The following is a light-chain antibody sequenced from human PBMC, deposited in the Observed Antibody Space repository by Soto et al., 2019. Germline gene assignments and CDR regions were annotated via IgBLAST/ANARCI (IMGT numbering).Light chain of an antibody. Sequence: IVLTQSPGTLSLSPGEGASVSCRASQSLNSGYLAWYQQKPGQAPRLLIYGASSRATGIPDRFSGSRSGTNFTLTISRLEPEDFAVYFRQQYGSAPYTFGQGTKLEIK. CDR1: QSLNSGY. J-gene: IGKJ2*01. CDR2: GAS. CDR3: QQYGSAPYT. V-gene: IGKV3-20*01.